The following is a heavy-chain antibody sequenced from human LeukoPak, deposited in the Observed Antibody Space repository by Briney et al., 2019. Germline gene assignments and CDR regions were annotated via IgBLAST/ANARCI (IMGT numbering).Heavy chain of an antibody. Sequence: SETLSLTCTVSGGSISSYYWSWIRQPPGKGLEWIGYIYYSGSTNYNPSLKGRVTMSVDTSKNQFSLKLSSVTAADTAVYYCARVSRSWSGYYPYYFDYWGQGTLVTVSS. J-gene: IGHJ4*02. CDR1: GGSISSYY. CDR3: ARVSRSWSGYYPYYFDY. V-gene: IGHV4-59*01. D-gene: IGHD3-3*01. CDR2: IYYSGST.